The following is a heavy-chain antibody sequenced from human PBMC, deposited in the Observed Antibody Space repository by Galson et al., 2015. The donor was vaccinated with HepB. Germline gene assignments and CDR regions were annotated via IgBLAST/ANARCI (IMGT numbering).Heavy chain of an antibody. J-gene: IGHJ6*02. CDR2: ISYDGSNK. D-gene: IGHD1-1*01. CDR3: AKGDRYLRYYGMDV. V-gene: IGHV3-30*18. Sequence: SLRLSCAASGFTFSSYGMHWVRQAPGKGLEWVAVISYDGSNKYYADSVKGRFTISRDNSKNTLYLQMNSLRAEDTAVYYCAKGDRYLRYYGMDVWGQGTTVTVSS. CDR1: GFTFSSYG.